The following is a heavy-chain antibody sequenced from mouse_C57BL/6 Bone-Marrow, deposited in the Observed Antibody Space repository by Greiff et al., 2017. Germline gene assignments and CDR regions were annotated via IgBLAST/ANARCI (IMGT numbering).Heavy chain of an antibody. CDR1: GYTFTSYW. V-gene: IGHV1-64*01. J-gene: IGHJ4*01. CDR2: IHPNRGST. CDR3: ARFSHYYGSSYYAMDY. D-gene: IGHD1-1*01. Sequence: QVQLQQPGAELVKPGASVKLSCKASGYTFTSYWMHWVKQRPGQGLEWIGMIHPNRGSTNYNEKFKSKATLTVDKSSSTAYMQLSSLTSEDSAVYYCARFSHYYGSSYYAMDYWGQGTSVTVSA.